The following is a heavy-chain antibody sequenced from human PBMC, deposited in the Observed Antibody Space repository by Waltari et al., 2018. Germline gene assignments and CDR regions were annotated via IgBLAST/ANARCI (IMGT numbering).Heavy chain of an antibody. Sequence: FSTYTMNWGRQAPGKVLEWISFISSGSGIIYYADSVKGRFTISRDNAKNSLFLQMNSLRDGDTAVYYCARGGSMDVWGQGTTVIVSS. CDR3: ARGGSMDV. CDR2: ISSGSGII. J-gene: IGHJ6*02. D-gene: IGHD3-16*01. CDR1: FSTYT. V-gene: IGHV3-48*02.